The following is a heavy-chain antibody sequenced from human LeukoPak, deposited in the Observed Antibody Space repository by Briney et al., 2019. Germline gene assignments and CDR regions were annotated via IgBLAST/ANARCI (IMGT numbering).Heavy chain of an antibody. D-gene: IGHD4-17*01. Sequence: SETLSLACTVSGASISTYFWTWIRQPAGKGLEWIGRIYPNGAINYNPSLKSRVTMSVDTSKNQFSLKLISVTAADTAVYYCAREYGDQGTRNFDYWGQGGLVTVSS. CDR1: GASISTYF. J-gene: IGHJ4*02. CDR2: IYPNGAI. CDR3: AREYGDQGTRNFDY. V-gene: IGHV4-4*07.